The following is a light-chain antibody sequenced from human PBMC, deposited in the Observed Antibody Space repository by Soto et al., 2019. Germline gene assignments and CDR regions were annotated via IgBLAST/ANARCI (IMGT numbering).Light chain of an antibody. V-gene: IGKV1-12*01. CDR1: QEVNSW. CDR2: DVS. CDR3: QQSNNHPIS. J-gene: IGKJ5*01. Sequence: DNKLTQSPSSISASKGDIVSITSRESQEVNSWLAWFQQKPGMAPKLVIYDVSSLQSGVPSRFSGSGSGTEFTLTISSLQPEDFATYYCQQSNNHPISFGQGTRLEIK.